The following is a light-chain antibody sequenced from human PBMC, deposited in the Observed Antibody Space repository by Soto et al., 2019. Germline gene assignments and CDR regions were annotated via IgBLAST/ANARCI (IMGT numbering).Light chain of an antibody. CDR1: QNIDKY. CDR3: QQTYSNSVT. V-gene: IGKV1-39*01. CDR2: SAS. Sequence: DIRMTQSPASLSASVGDRVTVTCRASQNIDKYLHWYQQKPGKAPNLLIFSASILQSGVPSRFIGSGSGTEFTLTISGLQPDDFATYYCQQTYSNSVTFVQGTKVDIK. J-gene: IGKJ1*01.